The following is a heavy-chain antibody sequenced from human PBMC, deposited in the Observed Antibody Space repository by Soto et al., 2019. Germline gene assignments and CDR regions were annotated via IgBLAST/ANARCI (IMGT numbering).Heavy chain of an antibody. CDR1: GFSLSTSGVG. V-gene: IGHV2-5*01. CDR2: IYWNDDK. D-gene: IGHD2-8*01. J-gene: IGHJ4*02. CDR3: AHKSGNWTTGVCSRASFAY. Sequence: QITLKESGPTLVKPTQTLTLTCTFSGFSLSTSGVGVGWIRQPPGKALELLALIYWNDDKRYSPSLKSRLTITKDTSKNQVVLKMNKMKPVATATYYCAHKSGNWTTGVCSRASFAYWGQGNLVTVCS.